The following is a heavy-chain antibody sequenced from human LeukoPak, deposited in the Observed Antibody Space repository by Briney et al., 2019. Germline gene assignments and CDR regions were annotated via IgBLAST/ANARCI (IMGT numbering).Heavy chain of an antibody. CDR2: IIPILGIA. J-gene: IGHJ5*02. V-gene: IGHV1-69*04. CDR3: ARLNHNYYDSSGYSVWFDP. CDR1: GYTFTSYG. Sequence: GASVKVPCKASGYTFTSYGISWVRQAPGQGLEWMGRIIPILGIANYAQKFQGRVTITADKSTSTAYMELSSLRSEDTAVYYCARLNHNYYDSSGYSVWFDPWGQGTLVTVSS. D-gene: IGHD3-22*01.